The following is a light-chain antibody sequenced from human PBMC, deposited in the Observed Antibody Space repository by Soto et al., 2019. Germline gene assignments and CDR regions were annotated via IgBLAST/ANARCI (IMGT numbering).Light chain of an antibody. J-gene: IGKJ4*01. Sequence: DIQMTQSPSSLSASVGDRVTITCRARQSISRYLNWYQQKPGKAPHLLIYAASGLKSRVPSRFSGGGSGTDCILTISSLPPEDFAPYYCQQSDTTPHTVGGGKKVEF. CDR3: QQSDTTPHT. CDR1: QSISRY. V-gene: IGKV1-39*01. CDR2: AAS.